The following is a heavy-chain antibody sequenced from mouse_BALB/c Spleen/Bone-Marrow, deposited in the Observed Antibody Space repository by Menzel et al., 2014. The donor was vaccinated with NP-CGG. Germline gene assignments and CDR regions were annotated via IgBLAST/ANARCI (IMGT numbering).Heavy chain of an antibody. CDR2: IHPGDGDT. Sequence: QVQLQQSGAELVRPGSSVKISCKASGYTFSNFWMNWVKQRPGQGLEWIGQIHPGDGDTNNNGKFKGKATLTTDKSSSTAYMHLSSLSSEDSAVYFCARVYYGNLDYWGQRTTLTVSS. D-gene: IGHD2-1*01. CDR3: ARVYYGNLDY. J-gene: IGHJ2*01. CDR1: GYTFSNFW. V-gene: IGHV1-80*01.